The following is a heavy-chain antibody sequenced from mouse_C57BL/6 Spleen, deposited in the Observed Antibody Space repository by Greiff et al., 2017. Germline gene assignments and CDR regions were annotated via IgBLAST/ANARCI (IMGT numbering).Heavy chain of an antibody. D-gene: IGHD1-1*01. Sequence: QVQLQQPGAELVKPGASVKLSCKASGYTFTSYWMHWVKQRPGQGLEWIGMIHPNSGGTNYNEKFKSKATLTVDKSSSTAYMQLSSLTSEDSAVYYCARLFITTVVADYWGQGTTLTVSS. CDR1: GYTFTSYW. CDR3: ARLFITTVVADY. V-gene: IGHV1-64*01. J-gene: IGHJ2*01. CDR2: IHPNSGGT.